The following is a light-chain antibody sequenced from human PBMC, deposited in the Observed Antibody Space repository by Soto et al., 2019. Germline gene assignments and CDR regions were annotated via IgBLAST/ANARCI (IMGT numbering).Light chain of an antibody. J-gene: IGLJ1*01. CDR3: GTWDSSLSVGYV. V-gene: IGLV1-51*02. Sequence: QAVVTQPPSVSAAPGQKVTISCSGSSSNVGNNYVSWYQQLPGTAPKLLIYENNKRPSGIPDRFSGSKSGTSATLGITGLQTGDEADYYCGTWDSSLSVGYVFGTGTKVTVL. CDR1: SSNVGNNY. CDR2: ENN.